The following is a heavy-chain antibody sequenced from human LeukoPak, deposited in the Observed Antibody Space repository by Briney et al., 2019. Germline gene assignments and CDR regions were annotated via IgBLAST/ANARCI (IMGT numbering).Heavy chain of an antibody. CDR3: ARDWPGISLHFDL. V-gene: IGHV1-2*02. J-gene: IGHJ2*01. CDR1: GDTFSSYY. Sequence: ASVKVSCKASGDTFSSYYIHWVRQAPGQGLEWMGWINPNTGDTNFAQKFQGRVAMTRDTSLSTAYMDLSRLTSDDTAVYYCARDWPGISLHFDLWGRGTLITVSS. D-gene: IGHD2-15*01. CDR2: INPNTGDT.